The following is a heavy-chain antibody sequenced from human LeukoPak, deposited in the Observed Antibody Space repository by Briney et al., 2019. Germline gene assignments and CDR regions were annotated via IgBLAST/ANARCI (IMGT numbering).Heavy chain of an antibody. D-gene: IGHD5-24*01. CDR2: ISSSSSYI. J-gene: IGHJ3*02. Sequence: GGSLRLSCAASGFTFSSYSMNWVRQAPGKGLEWVSSISSSSSYIYYADSVKGRLTISRDNAKNSLYLQMNSLRAEDTAVYYCARDGDGYNSQDAFDIWGQGTMVTVSS. CDR3: ARDGDGYNSQDAFDI. V-gene: IGHV3-21*01. CDR1: GFTFSSYS.